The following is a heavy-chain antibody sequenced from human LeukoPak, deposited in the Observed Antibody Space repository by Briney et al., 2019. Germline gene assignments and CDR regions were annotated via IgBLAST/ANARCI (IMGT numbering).Heavy chain of an antibody. Sequence: SETLSLTCTVSGGSIRSSYYYWGWIRQPPGKGLEWIGYIYYSGSTNYNPSLKSRVTISVDTSKNQFSLKLSSVTAADTAVYYCARRSSGWYYEDYFDYWGQGTLVTVSS. CDR3: ARRSSGWYYEDYFDY. D-gene: IGHD6-13*01. J-gene: IGHJ4*02. CDR1: GGSIRSSYYY. CDR2: IYYSGST. V-gene: IGHV4-61*05.